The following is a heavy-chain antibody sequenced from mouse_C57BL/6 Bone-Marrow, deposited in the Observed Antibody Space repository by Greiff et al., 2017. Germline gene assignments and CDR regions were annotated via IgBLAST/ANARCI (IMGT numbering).Heavy chain of an antibody. CDR1: GFTFSSYG. CDR2: ISSGGSYP. V-gene: IGHV5-6*01. D-gene: IGHD1-1*01. Sequence: VMLMESGGDLVKPGGSLKLFCAASGFTFSSYGMSGVRQTPDKRLEWVATISSGGSYPYYPDRVKGRFTISRDNAKNHLYRQMSSLKSEDTAMYYCARQKGYYGRALYYYDYGGQGTTLTVSS. J-gene: IGHJ2*01. CDR3: ARQKGYYGRALYYYDY.